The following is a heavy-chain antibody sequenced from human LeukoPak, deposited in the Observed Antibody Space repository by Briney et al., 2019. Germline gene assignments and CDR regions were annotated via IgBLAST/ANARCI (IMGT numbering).Heavy chain of an antibody. CDR1: GFTFSSYW. J-gene: IGHJ4*02. CDR3: ARDDYGDPFDY. D-gene: IGHD4-17*01. CDR2: INSDGSST. V-gene: IGHV3-74*01. Sequence: PGGSLRLSCAASGFTFSSYWMHWVRQAPGKGLVWVSRINSDGSSTSYADSVKGRFTISRDNAKNTVYLQMNSLRAEDTAVYYCARDDYGDPFDYWGQGTLVTVSS.